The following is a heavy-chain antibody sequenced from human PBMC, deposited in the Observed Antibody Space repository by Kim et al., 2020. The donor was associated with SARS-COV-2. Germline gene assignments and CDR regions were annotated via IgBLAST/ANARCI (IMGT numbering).Heavy chain of an antibody. V-gene: IGHV1-69*13. D-gene: IGHD3-10*01. CDR2: IIPIFGTA. CDR3: ASKYDVITMVRGVIIRGDYDYYYGMDV. J-gene: IGHJ6*02. CDR1: GGTFSSYA. Sequence: SVKVSCKASGGTFSSYAISWVRQAPGQGLEWMGGIIPIFGTANYAQKFQGRVTITADESTSTAYMELSSLRSEDTAVYYCASKYDVITMVRGVIIRGDYDYYYGMDVWGQGTTVTVSS.